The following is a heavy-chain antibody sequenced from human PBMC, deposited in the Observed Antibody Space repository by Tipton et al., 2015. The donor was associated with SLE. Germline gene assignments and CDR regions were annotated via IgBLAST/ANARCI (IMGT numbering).Heavy chain of an antibody. CDR3: ARRKVYDFWSGYYMENAFDI. CDR1: GGSFSGYY. V-gene: IGHV4-34*01. D-gene: IGHD3-3*01. Sequence: LRLSCAVYGGSFSGYYWNWIRQPPGKGLEWIGEINHSGSTNYSPSLKSRVTISVDTSKNQFSLKLSSVTAADTAVYYCARRKVYDFWSGYYMENAFDIWGQGTMVTVSS. J-gene: IGHJ3*02. CDR2: INHSGST.